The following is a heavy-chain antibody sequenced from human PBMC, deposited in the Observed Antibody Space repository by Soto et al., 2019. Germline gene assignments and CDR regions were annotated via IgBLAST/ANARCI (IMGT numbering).Heavy chain of an antibody. V-gene: IGHV1-18*01. D-gene: IGHD3-9*01. CDR2: ISTYNGNT. CDR3: ASSGPYILTTIDY. J-gene: IGHJ4*02. CDR1: GYTFTSYG. Sequence: ASVKVSCKASGYTFTSYGISWVRQAPGQGLEWMGWISTYNGNTNYAQKLQGRVTMTIDTSTNTAYMELRSLTSDDTAVYYCASSGPYILTTIDYWGQGTQVTVSS.